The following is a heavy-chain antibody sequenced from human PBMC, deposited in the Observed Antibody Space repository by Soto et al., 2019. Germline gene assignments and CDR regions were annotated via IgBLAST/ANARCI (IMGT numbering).Heavy chain of an antibody. V-gene: IGHV4-59*01. J-gene: IGHJ4*02. Sequence: SETLSLTCTVSGGSISSYYWSWIRQPPGKGLEWIGYFYYSGSTNYNPSLKSRVTLSVDTSKNQFSLKLNSVTAADTAVYYCARGTLTSYFDYWGQGTLVTAPQ. CDR3: ARGTLTSYFDY. CDR2: FYYSGST. CDR1: GGSISSYY.